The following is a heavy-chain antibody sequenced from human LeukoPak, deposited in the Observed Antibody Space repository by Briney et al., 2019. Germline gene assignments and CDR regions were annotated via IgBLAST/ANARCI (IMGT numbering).Heavy chain of an antibody. CDR3: ATDLG. V-gene: IGHV3-74*01. CDR1: GFTFTSYW. Sequence: GGSLRLSCAASGFTFTSYWMHWVRQPPGKGLVWVSRVEHDGSRTAYADSVTGRFAISRDNARNMVYLQMNSLRAEDTAVYYCATDLGWGQGTLVTVSS. D-gene: IGHD4-17*01. J-gene: IGHJ4*02. CDR2: VEHDGSRT.